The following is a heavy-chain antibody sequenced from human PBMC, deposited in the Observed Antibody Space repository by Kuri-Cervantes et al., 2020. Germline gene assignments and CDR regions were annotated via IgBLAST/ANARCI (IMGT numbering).Heavy chain of an antibody. D-gene: IGHD2-2*01. Sequence: SVKVSCKASGGTFSSYAISWVRQAPGQGLEWMGGIIPIFGTANYAQKFQGRVTITTDESTSTAYMELSSLRSEDTAVYYCARDRCSSTSCYAWYYYYMDVWGKGTTVTVSS. CDR1: GGTFSSYA. V-gene: IGHV1-69*05. CDR2: IIPIFGTA. CDR3: ARDRCSSTSCYAWYYYYMDV. J-gene: IGHJ6*03.